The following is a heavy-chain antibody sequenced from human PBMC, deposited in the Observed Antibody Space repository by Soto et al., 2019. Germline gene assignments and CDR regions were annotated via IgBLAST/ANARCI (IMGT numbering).Heavy chain of an antibody. CDR2: ISYDGINN. CDR3: AKDREQWLVRNSDY. CDR1: GFTFSSYG. J-gene: IGHJ4*02. D-gene: IGHD6-19*01. V-gene: IGHV3-30*18. Sequence: GGSLRLSCAASGFTFSSYGMHWVRQAPGKGLEWVAVISYDGINNYYADSVKGRFTISRDNSKNTLYLQMNSLRAEDTSVYYCAKDREQWLVRNSDYWGQGTLVTVSS.